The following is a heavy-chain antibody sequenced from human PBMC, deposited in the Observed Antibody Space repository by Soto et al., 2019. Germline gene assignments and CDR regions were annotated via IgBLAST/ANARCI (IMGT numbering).Heavy chain of an antibody. CDR2: IIPIFRTP. Sequence: SVKVSCKASGGTFNTFAISWVRQAPGQGFEWLGGIIPIFRTPDYAQKFQGRVTIIADESASTAYMELSSLRSEDTAVYYCARYDYVWGSSHGMDVWGQGTTVTVSS. J-gene: IGHJ6*02. CDR1: GGTFNTFA. D-gene: IGHD3-16*01. V-gene: IGHV1-69*13. CDR3: ARYDYVWGSSHGMDV.